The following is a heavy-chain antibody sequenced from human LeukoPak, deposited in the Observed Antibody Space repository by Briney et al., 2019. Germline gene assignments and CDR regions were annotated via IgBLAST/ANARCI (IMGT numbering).Heavy chain of an antibody. Sequence: GGSPRLSCAASGFTFSSYWMHWVRQAPGKGLVWVSRINDDESVTNYADSVKGRFTISRDNAKNSLYLQMNSLRAEDTAVYYCARDADYYDFWSGNDYWGQGTLVTVSS. CDR2: INDDESVT. CDR3: ARDADYYDFWSGNDY. J-gene: IGHJ4*02. CDR1: GFTFSSYW. V-gene: IGHV3-74*01. D-gene: IGHD3-3*01.